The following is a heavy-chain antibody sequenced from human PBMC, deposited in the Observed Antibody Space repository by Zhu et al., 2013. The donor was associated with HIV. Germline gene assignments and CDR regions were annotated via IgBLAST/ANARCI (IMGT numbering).Heavy chain of an antibody. CDR2: INGAGSST. J-gene: IGHJ2*01. CDR1: GFSFSTHW. CDR3: ARLDSYFDL. V-gene: IGHV3-74*01. Sequence: EVQLVESGGGLVQPGGSLRLSCTASGFSFSTHWMHWVRQAPGKGLVWVSRINGAGSSTTYAASVKGRFTISRDNAKNTLYLQMNDLRADDSAVYYCARLDSYFDLWGLATLVTVSS.